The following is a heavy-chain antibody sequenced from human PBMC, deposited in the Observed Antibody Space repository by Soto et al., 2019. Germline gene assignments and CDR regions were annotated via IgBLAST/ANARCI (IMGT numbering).Heavy chain of an antibody. V-gene: IGHV1-18*01. J-gene: IGHJ4*02. Sequence: HVQLVQSGGELKKPGASVKVSCNTSGYTFNTYFITWVRQAPGQGLEWMGWISPHNGNTNYAEKLQGRVTMTTDTITKTSYMELRTLIFDDTAVYYCARDTSNSLAYWGQGTLVTVSS. D-gene: IGHD1-1*01. CDR2: ISPHNGNT. CDR1: GYTFNTYF. CDR3: ARDTSNSLAY.